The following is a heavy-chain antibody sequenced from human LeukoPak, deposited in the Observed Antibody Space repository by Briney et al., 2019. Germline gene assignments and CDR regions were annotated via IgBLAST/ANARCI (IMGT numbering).Heavy chain of an antibody. CDR3: ARAGPSSSWHQFDY. V-gene: IGHV3-48*01. CDR2: IDTGTSTI. CDR1: GFTFSTYS. J-gene: IGHJ4*02. Sequence: GGSLRLSCAASGFTFSTYSMNWVRQAPGKGLEWVSYIDTGTSTIYYADSVKGRFTISRDNSKNTLYLQMNSLRAVDTAVYYCARAGPSSSWHQFDYWGQGTLVTVSS. D-gene: IGHD6-13*01.